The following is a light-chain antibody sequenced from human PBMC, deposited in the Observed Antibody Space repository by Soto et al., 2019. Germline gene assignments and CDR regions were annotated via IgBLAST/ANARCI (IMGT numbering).Light chain of an antibody. CDR2: GAN. CDR3: QQYNNWPYT. CDR1: QSVSSN. J-gene: IGKJ2*01. Sequence: EIVMTQSPATLSVSPGERATLSCKASQSVSSNLAWYQQKPGQAPRPLIYGANIRATGIPARISGSGSGTEFTLTISSLQSEDFAVYYCQQYNNWPYTFGQGTKLEIK. V-gene: IGKV3-15*01.